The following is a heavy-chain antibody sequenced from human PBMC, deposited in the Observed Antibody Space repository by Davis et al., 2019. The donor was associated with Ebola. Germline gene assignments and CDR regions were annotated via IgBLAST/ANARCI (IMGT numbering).Heavy chain of an antibody. D-gene: IGHD4-23*01. V-gene: IGHV3-23*01. CDR3: TSTVVTSGSDY. CDR1: GFTFSSYA. J-gene: IGHJ4*02. CDR2: ISGSGGST. Sequence: GESLKIPCAASGFTFSSYAMSWVRQAPGKGLEWVSAISGSGGSTYYADSVKGRFTISRDNSKNTLYLQMNSLRAEDTAVYYCTSTVVTSGSDYWGQGTLVTVSS.